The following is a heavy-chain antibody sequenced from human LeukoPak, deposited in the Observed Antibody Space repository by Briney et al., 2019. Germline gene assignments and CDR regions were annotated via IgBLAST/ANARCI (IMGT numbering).Heavy chain of an antibody. CDR2: ISGSGGST. Sequence: GGSLRLSCAASGFTFSSYAVSWVRQAPGKGLEWVSAISGSGGSTYYADSVKGRFTISRDNSKNTLYLQMNSLRAAGTAVYYCAKEGPNYDFWSAYSWGQGTLVTVSS. CDR1: GFTFSSYA. V-gene: IGHV3-23*01. D-gene: IGHD3-3*01. CDR3: AKEGPNYDFWSAYS. J-gene: IGHJ4*02.